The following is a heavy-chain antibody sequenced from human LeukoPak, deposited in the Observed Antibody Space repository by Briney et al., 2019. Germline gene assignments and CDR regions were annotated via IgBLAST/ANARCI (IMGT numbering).Heavy chain of an antibody. J-gene: IGHJ4*02. D-gene: IGHD6-13*01. Sequence: PSETLSLTCTVSGSSIISYYWSWIRQPPGKGMEWMGYNYYSGSTNYNPSLKSRVTIAVDTSKNQFSLNMMSVTAADTAVYYCARAVHSSSGLDYWGQGTLVTVSS. CDR2: NYYSGST. V-gene: IGHV4-59*01. CDR1: GSSIISYY. CDR3: ARAVHSSSGLDY.